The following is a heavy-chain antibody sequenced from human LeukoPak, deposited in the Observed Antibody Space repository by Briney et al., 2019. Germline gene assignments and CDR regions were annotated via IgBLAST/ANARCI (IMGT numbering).Heavy chain of an antibody. CDR2: IYYSGRL. J-gene: IGHJ4*02. Sequence: SETLSLICIVSGGSISSSSYYWAWIRQPPGKGLEWIGRIYYSGRLYHNPSLKSQVTISVDPYQNQFSLKLSSVTAADTAVYYCARERIYGSGSDHFDYWGQGTLVTVSS. CDR1: GGSISSSSYY. D-gene: IGHD3-10*01. V-gene: IGHV4-39*07. CDR3: ARERIYGSGSDHFDY.